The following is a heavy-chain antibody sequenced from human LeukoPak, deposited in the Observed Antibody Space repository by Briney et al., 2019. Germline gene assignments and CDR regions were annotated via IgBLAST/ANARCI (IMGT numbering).Heavy chain of an antibody. V-gene: IGHV4-38-2*02. J-gene: IGHJ4*02. CDR2: LHHRGST. D-gene: IGHD6-13*01. CDR1: GYSISDGYY. CDR3: ARDGYLIAGSRFDD. Sequence: PSETLSLTCTVSGYSISDGYYWAWIRQTPGTGLEWIGSLHHRGSTYYNPSFKSRLTTSVDTSKNQIFLKLSDVTAADTVVYYCARDGYLIAGSRFDDWGQGTLVTVTS.